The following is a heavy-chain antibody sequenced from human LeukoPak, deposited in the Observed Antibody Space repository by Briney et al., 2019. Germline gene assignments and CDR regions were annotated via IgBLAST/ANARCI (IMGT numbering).Heavy chain of an antibody. J-gene: IGHJ4*02. CDR3: ARGSVAGLDIDY. Sequence: ASVKVSCKASGYTFTGYYMHWVRQAPGQGLEWMGRINPNSGGTSYAQKFQGRVTMTRDTSISTAYMELSRLRSDDTAVYYCARGSVAGLDIDYWGQGTLVTVSS. D-gene: IGHD6-19*01. CDR1: GYTFTGYY. V-gene: IGHV1-2*06. CDR2: INPNSGGT.